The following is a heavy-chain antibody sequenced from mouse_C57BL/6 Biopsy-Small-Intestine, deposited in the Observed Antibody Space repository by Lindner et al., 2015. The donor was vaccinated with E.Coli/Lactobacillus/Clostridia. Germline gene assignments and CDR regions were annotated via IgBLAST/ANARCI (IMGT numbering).Heavy chain of an antibody. Sequence: VQLQESGAELVKPGAAVKISCKASGFPFGSYWMNWVKQRPGKGLEWIGQIYLGDGDAYYNGKFKGKATLTADKSSSTAYMQLSSLTSEDSAVYFCANYYGSSPAWFAYWGQGTLVTVSA. CDR2: IYLGDGDA. CDR3: ANYYGSSPAWFAY. J-gene: IGHJ3*01. D-gene: IGHD1-1*01. V-gene: IGHV1-80*01. CDR1: GFPFGSYW.